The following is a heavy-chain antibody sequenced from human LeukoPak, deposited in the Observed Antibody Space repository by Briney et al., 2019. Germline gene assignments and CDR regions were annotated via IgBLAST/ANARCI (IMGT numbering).Heavy chain of an antibody. J-gene: IGHJ6*02. CDR1: GFSFSNYG. CDR2: TSYDGSNN. CDR3: AKEWPWEYFYYGMNV. D-gene: IGHD1-26*01. V-gene: IGHV3-30*18. Sequence: GSLRLSCAASGFSFSNYGMHWVRQAPGKGLEWVAITSYDGSNNNYADSVKGRFTISRDNSRNTLYMQMNSLRAEDTAVYYCAKEWPWEYFYYGMNVWGQGTTVTVSS.